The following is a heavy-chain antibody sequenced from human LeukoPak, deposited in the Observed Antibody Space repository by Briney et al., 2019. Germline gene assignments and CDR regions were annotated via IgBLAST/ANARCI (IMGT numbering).Heavy chain of an antibody. J-gene: IGHJ6*02. Sequence: GGSLRLSCAASGYTFSTYAMNWVRQAPGRGLEWVSLIGTNPDATHYADSVKGRFIISRDNSRNTLFLQMNSLRAEDTAVYYCAVDLDSTNRWDWLDPWGQGTTVTVSS. CDR3: AVDLDSTNRWDWLDP. D-gene: IGHD2-8*01. CDR2: IGTNPDAT. V-gene: IGHV3-23*01. CDR1: GYTFSTYA.